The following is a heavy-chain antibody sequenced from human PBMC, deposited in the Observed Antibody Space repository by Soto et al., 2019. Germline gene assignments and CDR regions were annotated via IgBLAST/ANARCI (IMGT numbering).Heavy chain of an antibody. CDR3: AKDLYCSGGTCYVDAFDI. D-gene: IGHD2-15*01. J-gene: IGHJ3*02. CDR1: GFTFSSYA. Sequence: PGGSLRLSCAASGFTFSSYAMSWVRQAPGKGLEWVSVISGGGTNTYYADSVKGRFTISRDNSKNTPYLQMNSLRAEDTAVYYCAKDLYCSGGTCYVDAFDIWGQGTVVTVSS. CDR2: ISGGGTNT. V-gene: IGHV3-23*01.